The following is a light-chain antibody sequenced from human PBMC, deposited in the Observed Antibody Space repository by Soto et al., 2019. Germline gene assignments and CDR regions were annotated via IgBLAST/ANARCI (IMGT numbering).Light chain of an antibody. CDR1: SSDVGTYNL. V-gene: IGLV2-23*02. CDR2: EVT. CDR3: CSYAGSGTLV. Sequence: QSALTQPASVSGSPGQSITISCTGTSSDVGTYNLVSWYQQYPGKAPKLVIYEVTKWPSGISNRFSGSKSGNTASLTISGLQAEDEADYYCCSYAGSGTLVFGGGTTVTVL. J-gene: IGLJ2*01.